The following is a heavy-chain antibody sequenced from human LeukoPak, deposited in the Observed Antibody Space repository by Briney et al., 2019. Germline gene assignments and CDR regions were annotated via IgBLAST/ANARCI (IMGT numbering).Heavy chain of an antibody. Sequence: SVKISCKASGQTFNSYGISWVRQAPGQGLEWMGRIIPILGIANYAQKFQGRVTITADKSTSTAYMELSSLRSEDTAVYYCARGVIAAAGTFDYWGQGTLVTVSS. D-gene: IGHD6-13*01. CDR3: ARGVIAAAGTFDY. J-gene: IGHJ4*02. V-gene: IGHV1-69*04. CDR2: IIPILGIA. CDR1: GQTFNSYG.